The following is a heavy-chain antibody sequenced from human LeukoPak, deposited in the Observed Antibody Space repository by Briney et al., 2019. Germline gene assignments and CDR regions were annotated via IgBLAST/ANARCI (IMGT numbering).Heavy chain of an antibody. CDR1: GFTFSSYA. Sequence: PGGSLRLSCAASGFTFSSYAMHWVRQAPGKGLEYVSGISSNGGSTYYANSVKGRFTISRDNSKNTLYLQMNSLRAEDTAVYYCAKSLSSRGLIIPKTTRYFDYWGQGTLVTVSS. J-gene: IGHJ4*02. CDR3: AKSLSSRGLIIPKTTRYFDY. CDR2: ISSNGGST. V-gene: IGHV3-64*01. D-gene: IGHD3-10*01.